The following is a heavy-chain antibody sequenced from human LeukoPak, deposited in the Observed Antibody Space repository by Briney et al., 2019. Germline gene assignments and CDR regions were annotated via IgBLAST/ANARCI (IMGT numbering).Heavy chain of an antibody. D-gene: IGHD2-21*01. V-gene: IGHV3-74*01. CDR1: GVTISSYW. CDR2: LNPDGSSP. Sequence: GGSLRLSCVASGVTISSYWMQWVRQAPGKGLVWVSRLNPDGSSPTYADSVKGRFTVSRDNAKSTVFLQMNSLRVEDTAVYYCVRFANRGGDFEYWGPGTLVTVSS. CDR3: VRFANRGGDFEY. J-gene: IGHJ4*02.